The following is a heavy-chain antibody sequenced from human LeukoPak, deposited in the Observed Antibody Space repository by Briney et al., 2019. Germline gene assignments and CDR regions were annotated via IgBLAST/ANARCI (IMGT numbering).Heavy chain of an antibody. Sequence: SETLSLTCAVYGGSFSGYYWSWIRQPPGKGLEWIGEINHSGSTNYNPSLKSRVTISVDTSKNQFSLRLSSVTAADTAVYYCARSLRGYSYGLNYWGQGTLVTVSS. D-gene: IGHD5-18*01. CDR1: GGSFSGYY. CDR3: ARSLRGYSYGLNY. V-gene: IGHV4-34*01. CDR2: INHSGST. J-gene: IGHJ4*02.